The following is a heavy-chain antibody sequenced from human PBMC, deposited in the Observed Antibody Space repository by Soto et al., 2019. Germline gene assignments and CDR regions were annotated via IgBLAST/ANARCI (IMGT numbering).Heavy chain of an antibody. CDR3: ARDPAYGDCGTSPADDY. D-gene: IGHD4-17*01. Sequence: QVQLVQSGAEEKKPGASVKVSCKASGYTFTSYAMHWVRQAPGQRLEWMGWINAGNGNTKYSQKFQGRVTITRDTSXSXXYMELSSRRSEDTAVYYCARDPAYGDCGTSPADDYWGQGTLVTVSS. J-gene: IGHJ4*02. V-gene: IGHV1-3*05. CDR1: GYTFTSYA. CDR2: INAGNGNT.